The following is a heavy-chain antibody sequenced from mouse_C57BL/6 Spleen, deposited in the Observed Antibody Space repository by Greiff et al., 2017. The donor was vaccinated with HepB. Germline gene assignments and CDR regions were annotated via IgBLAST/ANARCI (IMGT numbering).Heavy chain of an antibody. CDR2: IDPSDSYT. V-gene: IGHV1-50*01. CDR3: ARKAY. J-gene: IGHJ2*01. Sequence: VQLQQPGAELVKPGASVKLSCKASGYTFTSYWMQWVKQRPGQGLEWIGEIDPSDSYTNYNQKFKGKATLTVDTSSSTAYMQLSSLTSEDSAVYYCARKAYWGQGTTLTVSS. CDR1: GYTFTSYW.